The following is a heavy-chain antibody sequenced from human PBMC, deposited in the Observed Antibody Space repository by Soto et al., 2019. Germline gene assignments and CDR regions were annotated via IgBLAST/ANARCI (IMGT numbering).Heavy chain of an antibody. CDR3: AKDLTLGYCSSTSCPRDP. CDR2: ISGSGGST. J-gene: IGHJ5*02. Sequence: GGSLRLSCAASGFTFSSYAVSWVRQAPGKGLEWVSAISGSGGSTYYADSVKGRFTISRDNSKNTLYLQMNSLRAEDTAVYYCAKDLTLGYCSSTSCPRDPWGQGTLVTVSS. V-gene: IGHV3-23*01. D-gene: IGHD2-2*01. CDR1: GFTFSSYA.